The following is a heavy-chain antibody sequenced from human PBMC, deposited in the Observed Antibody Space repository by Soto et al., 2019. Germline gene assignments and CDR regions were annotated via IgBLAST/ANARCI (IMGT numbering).Heavy chain of an antibody. Sequence: PSETLSLTCSVSGGSISSYYWSWIRQPPGKGLEWIGYIYYSGSTNYNPSLKSRVTISVDTSKNQFSQKLSSVTAVDTAVYYCPRNNHHSSRYFDWSDPYYFDYWGQGTLVTVSS. CDR3: PRNNHHSSRYFDWSDPYYFDY. CDR1: GGSISSYY. CDR2: IYYSGST. J-gene: IGHJ4*02. D-gene: IGHD3-9*01. V-gene: IGHV4-59*01.